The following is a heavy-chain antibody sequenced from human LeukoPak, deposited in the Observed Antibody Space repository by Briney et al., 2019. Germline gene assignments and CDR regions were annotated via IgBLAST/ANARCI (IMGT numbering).Heavy chain of an antibody. CDR1: GGSINNSY. V-gene: IGHV4-59*08. CDR2: TSYSGST. J-gene: IGHJ6*02. D-gene: IGHD1-26*01. CDR3: ARTVSGDYYGMDV. Sequence: PSETLSLTCTVSGGSINNSYWSWVRQPPGKGLEWIGYTSYSGSTNYNPSLKSRVTMSVGTSTDQFSLRLISVTAADTAVYYCARTVSGDYYGMDVWGQGTTVTVSS.